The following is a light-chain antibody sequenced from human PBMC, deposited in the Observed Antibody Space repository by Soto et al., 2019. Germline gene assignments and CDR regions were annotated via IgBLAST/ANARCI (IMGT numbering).Light chain of an antibody. CDR1: SSDVGTYNY. Sequence: QSALTQPASVSGSPGQSITISCTGTSSDVGTYNYVSWYQQHPGEAPKLMIFKVSDRPSGVSNRFSGSKSGNTASLTISGLQAEDEADYFCSSYTSSSAFVLFGGGTKLTVL. J-gene: IGLJ2*01. CDR3: SSYTSSSAFVL. CDR2: KVS. V-gene: IGLV2-14*01.